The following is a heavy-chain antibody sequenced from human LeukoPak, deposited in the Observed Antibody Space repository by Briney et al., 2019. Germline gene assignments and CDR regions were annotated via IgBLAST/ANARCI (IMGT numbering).Heavy chain of an antibody. D-gene: IGHD3-16*02. CDR2: SYPGDSDP. CDR1: GYSLISNS. Sequence: GEALKIPCRGSGYSLISNSIGWVVHMPGEGLEGMGISYPGDSDPSYSPSFQGQVTMSADKSISTPYLQRSSLKPSDTAMYYCARRDASFNFDYWGQGTLVTVSS. CDR3: ARRDASFNFDY. V-gene: IGHV5-51*01. J-gene: IGHJ4*02.